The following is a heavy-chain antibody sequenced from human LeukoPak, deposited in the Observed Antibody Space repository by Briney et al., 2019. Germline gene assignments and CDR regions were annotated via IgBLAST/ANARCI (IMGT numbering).Heavy chain of an antibody. D-gene: IGHD6-19*01. CDR1: EFAFSGYE. CDR2: ISSSGGTR. V-gene: IGHV3-48*03. CDR3: TTLTVASSFDY. J-gene: IGHJ4*02. Sequence: PGGSLRLSCAGSEFAFSGYEMYWVRQAPGKGLEWVSYISSSGGTRYYADSVKGRFTISRDNAKNSLYLQMNSLRAEDTAVYYCTTLTVASSFDYWGQGALVTVSS.